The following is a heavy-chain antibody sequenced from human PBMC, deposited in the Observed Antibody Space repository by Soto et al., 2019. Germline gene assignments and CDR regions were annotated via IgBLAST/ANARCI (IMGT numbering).Heavy chain of an antibody. D-gene: IGHD3-10*01. V-gene: IGHV6-1*01. Sequence: PSQTLSLTCAISGDSVSSNSAAWNWIRQSPSRGLEWLGRTYYRSKWYNDYAVSVKSRITINPDTSKNQFSLQLNPVTPEDTAVYYCARDDFTMVRGVIITFYYYGMDVWGQGTTVTVSS. J-gene: IGHJ6*02. CDR1: GDSVSSNSAA. CDR3: ARDDFTMVRGVIITFYYYGMDV. CDR2: TYYRSKWYN.